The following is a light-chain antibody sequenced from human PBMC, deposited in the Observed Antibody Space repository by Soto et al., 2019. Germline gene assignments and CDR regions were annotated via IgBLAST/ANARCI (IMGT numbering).Light chain of an antibody. CDR1: QSISSW. CDR3: QHYNVYPWT. V-gene: IGKV1-5*01. J-gene: IGKJ1*01. Sequence: DLQIAPSPRTLSATSVYGITHTSRASQSISSWLAWYQHKPGKAPKLLIYDASNLDSGVPSRFSGSGSGTEFSLTISNLQPDDFATYYCQHYNVYPWTFGQGTRWIS. CDR2: DAS.